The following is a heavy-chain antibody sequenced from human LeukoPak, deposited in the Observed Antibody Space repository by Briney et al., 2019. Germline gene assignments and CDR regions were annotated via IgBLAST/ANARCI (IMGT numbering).Heavy chain of an antibody. V-gene: IGHV3-43*02. CDR1: GFTFDNSA. CDR2: ISGDGGST. CDR3: AKDRGAWAWVDY. J-gene: IGHJ4*02. D-gene: IGHD1-26*01. Sequence: GGSLRLSCAASGFTFDNSAMHWVRQAPGKGLEWVSLISGDGGSTYYGDSVKGRFTISRDNSKNSLYLQMNSLRTEDTALYYCAKDRGAWAWVDYWGQGTLVTVSS.